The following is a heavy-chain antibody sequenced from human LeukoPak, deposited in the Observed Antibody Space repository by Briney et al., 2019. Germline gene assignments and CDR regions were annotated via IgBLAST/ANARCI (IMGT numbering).Heavy chain of an antibody. V-gene: IGHV1-3*01. Sequence: ASVKVSCKASGYTFTSYAMHRVRQAPGQRLEWMGWINAGNGNTKYSQKFQGRVTITRDTSASTAYMELSSLRSEDTAVYYCARDRGDIVVVPAAMELDYWGQGTLVTVSS. D-gene: IGHD2-2*01. CDR2: INAGNGNT. J-gene: IGHJ4*02. CDR3: ARDRGDIVVVPAAMELDY. CDR1: GYTFTSYA.